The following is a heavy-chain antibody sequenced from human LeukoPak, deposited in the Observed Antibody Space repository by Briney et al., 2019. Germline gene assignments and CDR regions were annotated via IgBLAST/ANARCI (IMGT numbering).Heavy chain of an antibody. CDR3: ATPFNGDYVNNY. J-gene: IGHJ4*02. CDR2: IRYDGSNK. Sequence: GGSLRLSCAASGFTFSSYGMHWVRQAPGKGLEWVAFIRYDGSNKYYADSVKGRFTISGDNSKNTLYLQMNSLRAEDTAVYYCATPFNGDYVNNYWGQGTLVTVSS. V-gene: IGHV3-30*02. CDR1: GFTFSSYG. D-gene: IGHD4-17*01.